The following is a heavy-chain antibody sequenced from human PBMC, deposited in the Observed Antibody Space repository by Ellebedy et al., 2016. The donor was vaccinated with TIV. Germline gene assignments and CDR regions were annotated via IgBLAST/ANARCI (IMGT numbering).Heavy chain of an antibody. D-gene: IGHD4/OR15-4a*01. CDR1: GYNFITSW. Sequence: PGGSLRLSCKASGYNFITSWIGWVRQMPGKGLECMGIIYPGDSDTNYSPTFQGQVTFSADKSISSAYLMWNSLKASDTAMYYCARLSHGANPARLGAFDIWGQGTMVTVSS. CDR3: ARLSHGANPARLGAFDI. J-gene: IGHJ3*02. CDR2: IYPGDSDT. V-gene: IGHV5-51*01.